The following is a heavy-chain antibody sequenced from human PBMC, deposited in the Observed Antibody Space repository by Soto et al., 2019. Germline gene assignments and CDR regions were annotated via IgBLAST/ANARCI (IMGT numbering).Heavy chain of an antibody. CDR2: IKQDGSEK. D-gene: IGHD6-19*01. J-gene: IGHJ4*02. Sequence: RGSLRLSCAASGFTFSSYWMSWVRQAPGKGLEWVANIKQDGSEKYYVDSVKGRFTISRDNAKNSLYLQMNSLRAEDTAVYYCAREGIAVAHYFDYWGQGTLVTVSS. V-gene: IGHV3-7*01. CDR3: AREGIAVAHYFDY. CDR1: GFTFSSYW.